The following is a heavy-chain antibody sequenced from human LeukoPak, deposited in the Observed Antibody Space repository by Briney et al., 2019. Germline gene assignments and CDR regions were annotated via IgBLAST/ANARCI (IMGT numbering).Heavy chain of an antibody. CDR3: ARDIVGSTSCYAEVFCHWFDP. D-gene: IGHD2-2*01. CDR2: ISYDGSNK. V-gene: IGHV3-30*04. J-gene: IGHJ5*02. CDR1: GFTFSSYA. Sequence: PGGSLRLSCAASGFTFSSYAMHWVRQAPGKGLEWVAVISYDGSNKYYADSVKGRFTISRDNSKNTLYLQMNSLRAEDTAVYYCARDIVGSTSCYAEVFCHWFDPWGQGTLVTVSS.